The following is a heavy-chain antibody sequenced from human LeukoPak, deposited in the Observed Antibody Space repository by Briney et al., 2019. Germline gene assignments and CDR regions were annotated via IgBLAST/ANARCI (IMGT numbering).Heavy chain of an antibody. V-gene: IGHV3-23*01. CDR1: GFTFSSYA. CDR2: ISGSGGST. Sequence: PGGSLRLSCAASGFTFSSYAMSRVRQAPGKGLEWVSAISGSGGSTYYADSVKGRFTISRDNAKNSLYLQMNSLRAEDTAVYYCAREAYYDILTGWVSYYFDYWGQGTLVTVSS. J-gene: IGHJ4*02. D-gene: IGHD3-9*01. CDR3: AREAYYDILTGWVSYYFDY.